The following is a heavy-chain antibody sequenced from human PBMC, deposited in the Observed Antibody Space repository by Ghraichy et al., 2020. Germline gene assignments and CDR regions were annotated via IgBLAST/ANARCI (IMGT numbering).Heavy chain of an antibody. Sequence: GGSLRLSCAASGFTFSSFGMHWVRQAPGKGLEWVAFIPYDGTKEYYVDSVKGRFTISRDNSENTLFLQINSLRAEDTAVYYCAKGDYYYYYMDVWGKGTTVTVSS. CDR3: AKGDYYYYYMDV. J-gene: IGHJ6*03. CDR2: IPYDGTKE. V-gene: IGHV3-30*02. CDR1: GFTFSSFG.